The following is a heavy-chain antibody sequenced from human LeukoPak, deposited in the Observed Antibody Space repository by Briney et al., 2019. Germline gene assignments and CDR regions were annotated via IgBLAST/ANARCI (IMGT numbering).Heavy chain of an antibody. D-gene: IGHD1-26*01. CDR1: GYTFTSYG. CDR3: ARVERSRWELLDLGY. CDR2: ISAYNGNT. J-gene: IGHJ4*02. Sequence: ASVKVSCKASGYTFTSYGISWVRQAPGQGLEWMGWISAYNGNTNYAQKLQGRVTMTTDTSTSTAYMELRSLRSDDTAVYYCARVERSRWELLDLGYWGQGTLVTVSS. V-gene: IGHV1-18*01.